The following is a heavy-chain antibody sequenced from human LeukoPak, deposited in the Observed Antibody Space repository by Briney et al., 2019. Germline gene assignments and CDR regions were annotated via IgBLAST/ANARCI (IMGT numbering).Heavy chain of an antibody. D-gene: IGHD3-9*01. J-gene: IGHJ5*02. CDR3: ARGRYSAGDNWFDP. V-gene: IGHV4-59*01. CDR2: IHYTGST. Sequence: SETLSLTCTASGGSISSYYWSWIRQPPGKGLEWIGYIHYTGSTNYNPSLKSRVTMLIDTSKNQFPLKLSSVTAADTAVYYCARGRYSAGDNWFDPWGQGALVTVSS. CDR1: GGSISSYY.